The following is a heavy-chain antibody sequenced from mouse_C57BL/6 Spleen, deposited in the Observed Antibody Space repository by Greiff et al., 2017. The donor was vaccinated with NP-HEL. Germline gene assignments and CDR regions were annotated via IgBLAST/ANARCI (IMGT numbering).Heavy chain of an antibody. Sequence: EVMLVESGGGLVKPGGSLKLSCVASGFTFSDYGMHWVRQAPEKGLEWVAYISSGSSTIYYADTVKGRFTISRDNAKNTLFLQMTSLRSEDTAMYYCARGITTVMDYWGQGTSVTVSS. V-gene: IGHV5-17*01. CDR2: ISSGSSTI. J-gene: IGHJ4*01. D-gene: IGHD2-4*01. CDR1: GFTFSDYG. CDR3: ARGITTVMDY.